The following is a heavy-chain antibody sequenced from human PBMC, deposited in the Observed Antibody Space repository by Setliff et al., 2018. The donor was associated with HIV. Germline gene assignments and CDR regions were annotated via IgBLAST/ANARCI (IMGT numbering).Heavy chain of an antibody. J-gene: IGHJ4*02. D-gene: IGHD2-2*01. CDR2: INHSGSA. CDR1: GGSFSGYS. Sequence: KPSETLSLTCAVYGGSFSGYSWIWIRQPPGKGLEWIGEINHSGSANYNPSLKSRVTISVDTSKNQFSLKLSSVSATDTAVYYCARGHPIVPTGLVSFYFDHWGQGTLVTVSS. CDR3: ARGHPIVPTGLVSFYFDH. V-gene: IGHV4-34*01.